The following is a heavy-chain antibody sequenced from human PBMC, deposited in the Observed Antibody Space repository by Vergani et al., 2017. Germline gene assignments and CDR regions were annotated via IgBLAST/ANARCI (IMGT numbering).Heavy chain of an antibody. CDR2: IRYDGSNK. CDR3: AKDRYYDILTGYYH. V-gene: IGHV3-30*02. D-gene: IGHD3-9*01. CDR1: GFPFSDYG. Sequence: VQLLESGGGEVQPGRSLRLSCSAAGFPFSDYGVHWVRQAPGKGLEWVAFIRYDGSNKYYADSVKGRFTISRDNSKNTLYLQMNSLRAEDTAVYYCAKDRYYDILTGYYHWGQGTLVTVSS. J-gene: IGHJ5*02.